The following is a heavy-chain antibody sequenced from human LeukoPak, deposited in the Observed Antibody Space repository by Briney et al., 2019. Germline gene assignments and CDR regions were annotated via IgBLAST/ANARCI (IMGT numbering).Heavy chain of an antibody. CDR3: AREVSVEGRDAFDI. V-gene: IGHV1-8*01. D-gene: IGHD5-24*01. CDR2: MNPNSGNT. Sequence: GASVKVSCKASGYTFTSYDINWVRQATGQGLEWMGWMNPNSGNTGYAQKFQGRVTMTRNTSISTAYMELSSLRSEDTAVYYCAREVSVEGRDAFDIWGQGTMVTVSS. J-gene: IGHJ3*02. CDR1: GYTFTSYD.